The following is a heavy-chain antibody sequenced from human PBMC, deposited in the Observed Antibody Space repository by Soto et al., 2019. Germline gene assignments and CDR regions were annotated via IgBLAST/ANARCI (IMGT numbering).Heavy chain of an antibody. J-gene: IGHJ4*02. CDR3: ARDWSRYYDSSGLMWFY. Sequence: GSLRLSCAASGFTFSSSAMSWVRQAPGQGLEWVGWISAHNGDTRYAQNLQGRITMTTDTFTNTAYMELTSLTSDDTAVYYCARDWSRYYDSSGLMWFYWGQGTLVTV. CDR1: GFTFSSSA. V-gene: IGHV1-18*01. CDR2: ISAHNGDT. D-gene: IGHD3-22*01.